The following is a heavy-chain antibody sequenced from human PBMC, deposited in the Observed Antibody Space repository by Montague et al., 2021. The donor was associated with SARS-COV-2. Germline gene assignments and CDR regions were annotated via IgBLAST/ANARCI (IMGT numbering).Heavy chain of an antibody. CDR1: GGSFSTYS. Sequence: SETLSLTCAVHGGSFSTYSWNWIRQPPGKGLEWIGVIYHGGSTNYNPSLKSRVTVSADTSKHHFSLKLTSVAAADTAVYYCARLGDGVVPPPILGVGPYYSSSHIGFSGTGTTVSVSS. CDR3: ARLGDGVVPPPILGVGPYYSSSHIGF. D-gene: IGHD3-10*01. J-gene: IGHJ6*03. CDR2: IYHGGST. V-gene: IGHV4-34*01.